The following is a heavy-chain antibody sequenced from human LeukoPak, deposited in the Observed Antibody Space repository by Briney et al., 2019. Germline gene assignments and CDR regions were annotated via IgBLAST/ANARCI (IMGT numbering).Heavy chain of an antibody. J-gene: IGHJ4*02. CDR2: IYYSGST. Sequence: SETLSLTCTVSGGSISSYYWSWIRQPPGKGLEWIGSIYYSGSTYYNPSLKSRVTISVDTSKNQFSLKLSSVTAADTAVYYCAREGGGFDYWGQGTLVTVSS. CDR1: GGSISSYY. CDR3: AREGGGFDY. V-gene: IGHV4-59*12. D-gene: IGHD3-16*01.